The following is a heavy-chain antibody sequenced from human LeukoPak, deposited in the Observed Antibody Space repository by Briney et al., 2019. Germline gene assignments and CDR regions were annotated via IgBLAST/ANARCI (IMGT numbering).Heavy chain of an antibody. CDR3: ARDHGDYLDY. V-gene: IGHV3-11*04. CDR1: GFTVSSNY. D-gene: IGHD4-17*01. J-gene: IGHJ4*02. Sequence: NPGGSLRLSCAASGFTVSSNYMSWVRQAPGKGLEWVSYISSSGSTIYYADSVKGRFTISRDNANNSLYLQMNSLRVEDTAVYYCARDHGDYLDYWGQGTLVTVSS. CDR2: ISSSGSTI.